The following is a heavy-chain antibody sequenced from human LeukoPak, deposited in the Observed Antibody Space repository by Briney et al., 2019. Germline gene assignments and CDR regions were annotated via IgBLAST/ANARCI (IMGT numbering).Heavy chain of an antibody. Sequence: GGSLRLSCAASGFTFSSYSMNWVRQAPGKGLEWVSSISSSSSYIYYADSVKGRFTISRDNAKNSLYLQMNSLRAEDTAVYHCARDHGQDIVVVPAAMMGDADYWGQGTLVTVSS. CDR2: ISSSSSYI. D-gene: IGHD2-2*01. CDR3: ARDHGQDIVVVPAAMMGDADY. V-gene: IGHV3-21*01. J-gene: IGHJ4*02. CDR1: GFTFSSYS.